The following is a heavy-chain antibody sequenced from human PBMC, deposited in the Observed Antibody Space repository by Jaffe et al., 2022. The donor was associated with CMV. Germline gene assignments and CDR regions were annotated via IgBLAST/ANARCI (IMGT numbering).Heavy chain of an antibody. J-gene: IGHJ6*02. CDR3: AAGDYGDYVAYYYGMDV. D-gene: IGHD4-17*01. CDR1: GFTFTSSA. Sequence: QMQLVQSGPEVKKPGTSVKVSCKASGFTFTSSAVQWVRQARGQRLEWIGWIVVGSGNTNYAQKFQERVTITRDMSTSTAYMELSSLRSEDTAVYYCAAGDYGDYVAYYYGMDVWGQGTTVTVSS. CDR2: IVVGSGNT. V-gene: IGHV1-58*01.